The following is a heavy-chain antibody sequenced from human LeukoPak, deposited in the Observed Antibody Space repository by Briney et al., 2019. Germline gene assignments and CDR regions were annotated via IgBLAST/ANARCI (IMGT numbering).Heavy chain of an antibody. V-gene: IGHV3-21*01. CDR1: GLTFSSYS. J-gene: IGHJ6*03. CDR3: AQTYHDFWSGYYATGDYYYYYMDV. CDR2: ISSSSSDI. D-gene: IGHD3-3*01. Sequence: GGSLRLSCAASGLTFSSYSMNWVRQAPGKGLEWVSFISSSSSDIYYADSVKGRFTISRDNAKNSLYLQMNSLRAEDTAVYYCAQTYHDFWSGYYATGDYYYYYMDVWGKGTTVTVSS.